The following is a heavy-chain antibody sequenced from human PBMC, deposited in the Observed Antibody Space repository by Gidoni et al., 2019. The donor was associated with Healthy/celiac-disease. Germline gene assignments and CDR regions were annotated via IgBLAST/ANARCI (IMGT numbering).Heavy chain of an antibody. J-gene: IGHJ4*02. CDR2: INPSSGST. CDR1: AYIHTGYY. V-gene: IGHV1-2*04. D-gene: IGHD3-16*02. CDR3: ARAGLGGSYRCHFDY. Sequence: VQPVQTGAEVKMPGASVKLACTAAAYIHTGYYMHWVRQAPGQGLEWVGWINPSSGSTNYAQKFQGWVTMTRDTSNSTAYMELSRLRSDDTAVYYCARAGLGGSYRCHFDYWGQGTLVTVSS.